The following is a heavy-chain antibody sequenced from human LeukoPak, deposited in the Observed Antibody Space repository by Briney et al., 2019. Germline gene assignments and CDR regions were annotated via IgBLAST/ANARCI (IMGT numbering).Heavy chain of an antibody. CDR3: ARDSGNSGHDY. V-gene: IGHV1-2*02. Sequence: ASVKVSCKASGYTFTGYYMHWVRQAPGQGLEWMAWINPSSGVTNYAQKFRGRVTMTRDTSISTAYMELSRLRSDDTAVYYCARDSGNSGHDYWGQGTLVTVSS. CDR1: GYTFTGYY. J-gene: IGHJ4*02. D-gene: IGHD5-12*01. CDR2: INPSSGVT.